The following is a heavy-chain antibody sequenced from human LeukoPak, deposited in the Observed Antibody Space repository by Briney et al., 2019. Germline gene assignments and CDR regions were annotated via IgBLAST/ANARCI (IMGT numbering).Heavy chain of an antibody. V-gene: IGHV4-59*01. Sequence: KASETLSLTCTVSGGSISSYYWSWIRQPPGKGLEWIGYIYYSGSTNYNPSLKSRVTISVDTSKNQFSLKLSSVTAADTAVYYCARGGRERFDYWGQGTLVTVSS. CDR3: ARGGRERFDY. CDR1: GGSISSYY. CDR2: IYYSGST. D-gene: IGHD1-1*01. J-gene: IGHJ4*02.